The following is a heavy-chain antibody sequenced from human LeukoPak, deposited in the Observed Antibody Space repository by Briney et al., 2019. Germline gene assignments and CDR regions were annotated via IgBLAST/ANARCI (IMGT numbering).Heavy chain of an antibody. J-gene: IGHJ4*02. CDR3: ARGKDYDFWSGYYLFDY. CDR1: GGSFSGYY. D-gene: IGHD3-3*01. Sequence: SETLSLTCAVYGGSFSGYYWSWIRQPPGKGLEWIGEINHSGSTNYNPSLKSRVTISVDTSKNQFSLKLSSVTAADTAVYYCARGKDYDFWSGYYLFDYWGQGTLVTVSS. CDR2: INHSGST. V-gene: IGHV4-34*01.